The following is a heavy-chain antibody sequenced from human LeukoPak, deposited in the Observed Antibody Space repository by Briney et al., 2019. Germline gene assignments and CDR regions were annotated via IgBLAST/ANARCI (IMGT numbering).Heavy chain of an antibody. Sequence: ASVKVSCKASGYTFTSYGISWVRQAPGQGLEWMGWISAYNGNTNYAQKLQGRVTMTTDTSTSTAYMELRSLRSDDTAVYYCARDLSSYYYDSSGSFDYWGQGTLVTVSS. V-gene: IGHV1-18*01. CDR3: ARDLSSYYYDSSGSFDY. CDR1: GYTFTSYG. D-gene: IGHD3-22*01. J-gene: IGHJ4*02. CDR2: ISAYNGNT.